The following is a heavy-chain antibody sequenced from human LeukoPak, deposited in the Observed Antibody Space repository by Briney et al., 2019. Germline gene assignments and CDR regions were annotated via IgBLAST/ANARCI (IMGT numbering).Heavy chain of an antibody. Sequence: KTGGSLRLSCAASGFTFSDYYMSWIRQAPGKGLEWVSYISSSGSTIYYADSVKGRFTISRDNAKNSLYLQMNSLRAEDTAVYYCARVVNSGTYFYYHYYYMDVWGKGTTVTISS. D-gene: IGHD1-26*01. CDR3: ARVVNSGTYFYYHYYYMDV. CDR2: ISSSGSTI. V-gene: IGHV3-11*01. J-gene: IGHJ6*03. CDR1: GFTFSDYY.